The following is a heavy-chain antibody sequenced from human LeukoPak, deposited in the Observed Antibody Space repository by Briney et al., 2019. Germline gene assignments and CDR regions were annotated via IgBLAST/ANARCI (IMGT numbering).Heavy chain of an antibody. CDR3: ARHNDYASLMDV. J-gene: IGHJ6*02. D-gene: IGHD2-2*01. V-gene: IGHV4-39*01. Sequence: KPLETLSLTCTVFGVSVTTSGYYGAWIRQPPGRGLEWIGSISYSGITYYKPSLRGRVTISGDTAKNQFSLKLSSVTAADTAVYYCARHNDYASLMDVWGQGTTVTVSS. CDR2: ISYSGIT. CDR1: GVSVTTSGYY.